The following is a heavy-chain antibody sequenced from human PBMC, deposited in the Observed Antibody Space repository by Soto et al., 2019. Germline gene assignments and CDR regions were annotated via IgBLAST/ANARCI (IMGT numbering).Heavy chain of an antibody. CDR3: ARGRGGYGRYYYGMDV. CDR1: GGSFSGYY. D-gene: IGHD2-15*01. Sequence: PSETLSLTCAVYGGSFSGYYWSWIRQPPGKGLEWIGEINHSGSTNYNPSLKSRVTLSVDTSKNQFSLKLSSVTAADTAVYYCARGRGGYGRYYYGMDVWGQGTTVTVSS. J-gene: IGHJ6*02. CDR2: INHSGST. V-gene: IGHV4-34*01.